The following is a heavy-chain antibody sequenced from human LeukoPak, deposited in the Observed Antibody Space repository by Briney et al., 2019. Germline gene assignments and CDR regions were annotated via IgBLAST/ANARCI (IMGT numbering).Heavy chain of an antibody. J-gene: IGHJ6*02. CDR1: GGSISSYY. Sequence: KTSETLSLTCTVSGGSISSYYWSWIRQPAGKGLEWIGEINHSGSTNYNPSLKSRVTISVDTSKNQFSLKLSSVTAADTAVYYCARGLSLQTGTTIGYYYYGMDVWGQGTTVTVSS. CDR3: ARGLSLQTGTTIGYYYYGMDV. V-gene: IGHV4-34*01. CDR2: INHSGST. D-gene: IGHD1-7*01.